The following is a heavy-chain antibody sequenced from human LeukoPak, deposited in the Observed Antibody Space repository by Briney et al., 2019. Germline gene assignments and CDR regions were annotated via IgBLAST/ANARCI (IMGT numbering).Heavy chain of an antibody. CDR1: GFTFSSYW. D-gene: IGHD2-15*01. Sequence: GGSLRLSCAASGFTFSSYWMSWVRQAPGKGLEWVANIKQDGSEKYYVDSVKGRFTISRDNAKNSLYLQMNSLRADDTAVYYCAKARYDGEVMIAATDYWGQGTLVTVSS. CDR2: IKQDGSEK. V-gene: IGHV3-7*01. J-gene: IGHJ4*02. CDR3: AKARYDGEVMIAATDY.